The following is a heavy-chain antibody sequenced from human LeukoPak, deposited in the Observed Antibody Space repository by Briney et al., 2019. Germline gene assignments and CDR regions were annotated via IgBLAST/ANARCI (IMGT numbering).Heavy chain of an antibody. D-gene: IGHD3-22*01. V-gene: IGHV1-46*01. CDR1: GYTFTSFY. CDR2: INPSSGST. CDR3: ARDGEYYDSRGSYFDS. Sequence: ASVKVSCKASGYTFTSFYMHWVRQAPGQGLEWMGIINPSSGSTSNAQKFQGRVTMTRDTSTSTVYMELSSLRSEDTAVYYCARDGEYYDSRGSYFDSWGQGTLVTVSS. J-gene: IGHJ4*02.